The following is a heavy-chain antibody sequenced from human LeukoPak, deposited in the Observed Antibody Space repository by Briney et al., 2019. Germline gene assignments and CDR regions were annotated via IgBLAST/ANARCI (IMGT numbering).Heavy chain of an antibody. CDR2: ISGSGGST. Sequence: PGGSLRPSCAASGFTFSSYAMSWVRQAPGKGLEWVSGISGSGGSTYYADSVRGRFTISRDNSKNTLYLQMNSLRADDTAVYYCARDPGYSSGWSDYWGQGTLVTASS. D-gene: IGHD6-19*01. J-gene: IGHJ4*02. V-gene: IGHV3-23*01. CDR3: ARDPGYSSGWSDY. CDR1: GFTFSSYA.